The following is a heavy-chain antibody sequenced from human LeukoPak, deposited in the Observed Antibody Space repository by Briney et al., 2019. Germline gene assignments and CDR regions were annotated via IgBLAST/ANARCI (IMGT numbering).Heavy chain of an antibody. Sequence: GGSLRLSCAASGFTLSTYDMHWVRQVTGEALEWVSMIYEAGNTYYTGSVKGRFTISRENAKNSLYLQMHGLTAGDTAVYYCAREMSGSNDTFDIWGQGRWSPSLQ. J-gene: IGHJ3*02. CDR1: GFTLSTYD. CDR3: AREMSGSNDTFDI. D-gene: IGHD3-10*01. CDR2: IYEAGNT. V-gene: IGHV3-13*01.